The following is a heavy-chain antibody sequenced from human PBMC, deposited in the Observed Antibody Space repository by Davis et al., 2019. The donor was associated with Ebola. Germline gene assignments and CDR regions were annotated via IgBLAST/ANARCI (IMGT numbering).Heavy chain of an antibody. CDR3: ARGGSVAAATPGVPYYYGLDV. CDR1: GLTFSDTY. Sequence: GESLKISCAASGLTFSDTYMSWIRQAPGKGLEWVSYISGSGHTMYYADSVKGRFTISRDNGKDSLYLQMNSLRAEDTAVYYCARGGSVAAATPGVPYYYGLDVWGQGTTVTVSS. V-gene: IGHV3-11*01. J-gene: IGHJ6*02. CDR2: ISGSGHTM. D-gene: IGHD2-15*01.